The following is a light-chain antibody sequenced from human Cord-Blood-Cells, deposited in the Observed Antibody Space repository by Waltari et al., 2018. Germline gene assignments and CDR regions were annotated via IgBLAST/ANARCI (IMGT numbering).Light chain of an antibody. CDR2: KAS. CDR1: QSISSW. V-gene: IGKV1-5*03. J-gene: IGKJ2*01. CDR3: QQYNSYPYT. Sequence: DIQMTQSPSTLSASVGERVTITCRASQSISSWLAWYQPKPGKAPKLLIYKASSLESGVPSRFSGSGSGTEFTLTISSLQPDDFATYYCQQYNSYPYTFGQGTKLEIK.